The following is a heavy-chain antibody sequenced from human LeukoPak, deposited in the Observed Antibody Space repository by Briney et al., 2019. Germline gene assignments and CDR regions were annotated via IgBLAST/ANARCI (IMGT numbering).Heavy chain of an antibody. J-gene: IGHJ6*03. Sequence: SATLSLTCTVAGASIGTYYWSWIRQSPGKGLEWIGYIYVTGTRYNPYLQSRVTISVDRTRNQFFLKMSSVTAADTAVYYCARHIGGGIEYMDVWGKGTTVTVSS. V-gene: IGHV4-59*08. CDR2: IYVTGT. D-gene: IGHD3-16*02. CDR1: GASIGTYY. CDR3: ARHIGGGIEYMDV.